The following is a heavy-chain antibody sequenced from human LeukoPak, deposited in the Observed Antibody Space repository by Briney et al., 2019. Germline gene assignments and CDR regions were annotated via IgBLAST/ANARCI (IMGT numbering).Heavy chain of an antibody. CDR1: GYTFTSYD. CDR2: MNPNSGNT. D-gene: IGHD6-6*01. V-gene: IGHV1-8*02. J-gene: IGHJ6*02. CDR3: ARDFPQYSSYYYGMDV. Sequence: ASVKVSCKASGYTFTSYDINWVRQATGQGLEWMGWMNPNSGNTGYAQKLQGRVTMTTDTSTSTAYMELRSLRSDDTAVYYCARDFPQYSSYYYGMDVWGQGTTVTVSS.